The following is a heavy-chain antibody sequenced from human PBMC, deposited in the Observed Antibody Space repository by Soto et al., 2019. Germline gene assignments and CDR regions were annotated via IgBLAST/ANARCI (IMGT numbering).Heavy chain of an antibody. V-gene: IGHV1-69*13. Sequence: ASVKVSCTASGGTYSSYAISWVRQAPGQGLEWMGGIIPIFGTANYAQKFQCRVTITADESTSTAYMELSSLRSEDTAVYYCSREWADSSGYPSPFDYLGQGTLGTVSS. CDR3: SREWADSSGYPSPFDY. CDR1: GGTYSSYA. J-gene: IGHJ4*02. CDR2: IIPIFGTA. D-gene: IGHD3-22*01.